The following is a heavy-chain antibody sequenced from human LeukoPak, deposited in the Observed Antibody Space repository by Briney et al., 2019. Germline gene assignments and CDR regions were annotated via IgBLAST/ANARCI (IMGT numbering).Heavy chain of an antibody. D-gene: IGHD5-18*01. CDR2: IYYSGST. CDR3: ARGGGSGYSYG. V-gene: IGHV4-59*01. Sequence: SETLSLTCTVSGGSISSYYWSWIRQPPGKGLEWIGYIYYSGSTNYNPSLKSRVTLSVDTSKNQFSLKLSSVTAADTAVYYCARGGGSGYSYGWGQGTLVTVSS. CDR1: GGSISSYY. J-gene: IGHJ4*02.